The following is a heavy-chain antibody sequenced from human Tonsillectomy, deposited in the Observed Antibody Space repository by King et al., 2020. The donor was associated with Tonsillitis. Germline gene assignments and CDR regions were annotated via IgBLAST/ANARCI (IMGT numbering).Heavy chain of an antibody. CDR1: GFTFSTYA. Sequence: VQLVESGGGLVQPGGSLRLSCAASGFTFSTYAMSWVRQAPGKGLEGGSTLSGSGASTYYADSVKGRFAISRDNSRNTLYLQMNSLRGEDTAIYYCAKDSAGAGYNWFDPWGQGTLVTVSS. V-gene: IGHV3-23*04. CDR2: LSGSGAST. D-gene: IGHD1-26*01. CDR3: AKDSAGAGYNWFDP. J-gene: IGHJ5*02.